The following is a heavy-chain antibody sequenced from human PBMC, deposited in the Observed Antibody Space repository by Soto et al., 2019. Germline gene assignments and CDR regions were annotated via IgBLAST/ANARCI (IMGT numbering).Heavy chain of an antibody. V-gene: IGHV4-59*01. D-gene: IGHD3-10*01. CDR2: ISHTGIT. CDR1: GGSISGYF. J-gene: IGHJ4*02. Sequence: SETLSLTCTVSGGSISGYFWTWIRQPPGKGLEWIGYISHTGITNYNSSFKSRVTMSVDTSKNQFSLRVSSLTAADTAVYYCARKEYYFDYWGQGILVTVSS. CDR3: ARKEYYFDY.